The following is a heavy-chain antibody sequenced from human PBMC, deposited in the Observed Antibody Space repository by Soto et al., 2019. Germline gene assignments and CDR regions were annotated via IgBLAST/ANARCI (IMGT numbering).Heavy chain of an antibody. CDR1: GYTFTSYG. D-gene: IGHD3-16*02. J-gene: IGHJ4*02. V-gene: IGHV1-18*01. Sequence: ASVKVSCKASGYTFTSYGISWVRQAPGQGLEWMGWISAYNGNTNYAQKLQGRVTMTTDTSTSTAYMELRSLRSDDTAVYYCARAVEDVSPDMITFGGVIVVPYYFDYWGQGTLVTVSS. CDR2: ISAYNGNT. CDR3: ARAVEDVSPDMITFGGVIVVPYYFDY.